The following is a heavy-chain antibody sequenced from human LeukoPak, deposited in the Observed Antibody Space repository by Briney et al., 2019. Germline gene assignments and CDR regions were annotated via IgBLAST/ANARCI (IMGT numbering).Heavy chain of an antibody. CDR2: IYNSGCT. J-gene: IGHJ5*02. CDR1: GGSISSYY. CDR3: ARSLSGLRFEQHWFDP. D-gene: IGHD1/OR15-1a*01. Sequence: SETLSLTCTVSGGSISSYYWSWIRQPPGKGLEWIGDIYNSGCTNHNPSLRSRVTISVDTSKNQVSLKVHYVTAADTAVYYCARSLSGLRFEQHWFDPWGQGTLVTVSS. V-gene: IGHV4-59*01.